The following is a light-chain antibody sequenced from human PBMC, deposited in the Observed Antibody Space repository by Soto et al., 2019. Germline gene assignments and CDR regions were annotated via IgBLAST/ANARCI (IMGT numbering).Light chain of an antibody. V-gene: IGKV3-11*01. Sequence: EIVLTQSPATLSLSPGERATLSCRASQSVRTYLAWYQQKPGQAPRLLIYDASNRATDIPDMFSGSGSGTDFTLTISSLDPEDFAVYYCHQRSKWPLTFGGGTKVEIK. CDR3: HQRSKWPLT. J-gene: IGKJ4*01. CDR1: QSVRTY. CDR2: DAS.